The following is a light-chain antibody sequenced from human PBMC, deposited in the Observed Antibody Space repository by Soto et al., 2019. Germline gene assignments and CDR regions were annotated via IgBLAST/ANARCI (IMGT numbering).Light chain of an antibody. CDR3: QQRSNWPPT. CDR1: QSLRSS. CDR2: DAS. J-gene: IGKJ5*01. V-gene: IGKV3-11*01. Sequence: EKMMTQSPDTLCVSPAEKGTLSCRASQSLRSSLAWYQQKPGQAPRLLIYDASNRDTGIAPRFRGRGSRTDCTLPISSVETEDVQVDIGQQRSNWPPTFGQGTRLEIK.